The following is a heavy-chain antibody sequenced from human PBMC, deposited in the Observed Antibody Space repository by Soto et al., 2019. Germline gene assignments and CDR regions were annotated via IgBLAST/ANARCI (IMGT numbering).Heavy chain of an antibody. CDR1: GYTFSDYY. D-gene: IGHD6-13*01. CDR3: ARVKVMTHKSRWFDP. V-gene: IGHV1-2*02. CDR2: ISPKSGGA. J-gene: IGHJ5*02. Sequence: GASVKVSCKAGGYTFSDYYIQWVRQAPGQGLEYMGWISPKSGGAAYAQKFRGRVTMTRDTSVNLAYLHLRAEDTAIYFCARVKVMTHKSRWFDPWGRGTLVTVSS.